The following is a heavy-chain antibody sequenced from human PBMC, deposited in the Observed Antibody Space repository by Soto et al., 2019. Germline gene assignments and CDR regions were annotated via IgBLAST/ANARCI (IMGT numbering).Heavy chain of an antibody. J-gene: IGHJ2*01. V-gene: IGHV4-31*03. Sequence: QVQLQESGPGLVKPSQTLSLTCTVSGGSISSGGYYWSWIRQHPGKGLEWIGYIYYSGSTYYNPSLKSRVTISVDTSKNQFCLKLSSVTAPDTAVYYCARDPRSDYGDSNWYFDLWGRGTLVTVSS. CDR1: GGSISSGGYY. D-gene: IGHD4-17*01. CDR2: IYYSGST. CDR3: ARDPRSDYGDSNWYFDL.